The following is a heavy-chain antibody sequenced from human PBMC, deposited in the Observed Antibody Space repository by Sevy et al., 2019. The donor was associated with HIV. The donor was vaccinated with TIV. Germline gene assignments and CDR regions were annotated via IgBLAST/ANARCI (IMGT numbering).Heavy chain of an antibody. CDR1: SGSVSSGNNY. V-gene: IGHV4-61*01. Sequence: SETLSLTCIVSSGSVSSGNNYWSWIRQPPGKGLEWIGYIYYSGNTKYNPSLKSRVTISIDTCKNQFSLNLTSVTAADTAVFYCARDPSEEGFSYGPFDSWGQGILVTVSS. J-gene: IGHJ5*01. D-gene: IGHD5-18*01. CDR3: ARDPSEEGFSYGPFDS. CDR2: IYYSGNT.